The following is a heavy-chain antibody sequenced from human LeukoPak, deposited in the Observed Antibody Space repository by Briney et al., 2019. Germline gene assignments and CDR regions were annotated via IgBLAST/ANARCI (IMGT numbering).Heavy chain of an antibody. CDR1: GYTFTSYG. Sequence: ASVKVSCKASGYTFTSYGISWVRQAPGQGLEWMGWMNPNSGNTGYAQKFQGRVTTTRNTSISTAYMELRSLRSDDTAVYYCAREKRITMVRGVIDYWGQGTLVTVSS. CDR2: MNPNSGNT. V-gene: IGHV1-8*03. J-gene: IGHJ4*02. D-gene: IGHD3-10*01. CDR3: AREKRITMVRGVIDY.